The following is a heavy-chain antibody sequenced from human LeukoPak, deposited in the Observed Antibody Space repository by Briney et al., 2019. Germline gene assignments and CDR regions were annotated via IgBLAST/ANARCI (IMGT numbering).Heavy chain of an antibody. D-gene: IGHD5-18*01. V-gene: IGHV3-21*04. J-gene: IGHJ4*02. CDR2: ISASGSYI. CDR1: GFTISHYS. Sequence: GGSLRLSCAASGFTISHYSVNWVRQAPGKGLEWVSAISASGSYIYYADSVKGRFTISRDNSRTTLYLQMNSLRAEDTAIYYCAKDRIQLWNYYFDYWGQGTLVTVSS. CDR3: AKDRIQLWNYYFDY.